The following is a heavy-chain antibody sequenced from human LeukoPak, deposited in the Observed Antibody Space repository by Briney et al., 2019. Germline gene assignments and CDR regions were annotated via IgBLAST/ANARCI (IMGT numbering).Heavy chain of an antibody. CDR1: GFSFSSYW. J-gene: IGHJ4*02. CDR2: IKEDGSET. CDR3: AKITHRSDVDY. D-gene: IGHD3-16*01. V-gene: IGHV3-7*01. Sequence: GGSLRLSCAASGFSFSSYWMSWARQAPGKGLECVATIKEDGSETYYVDCVKGRFTISRDNAKTSLYLQMKSLRAEDTAVYYGAKITHRSDVDYWGQGTLVTVSS.